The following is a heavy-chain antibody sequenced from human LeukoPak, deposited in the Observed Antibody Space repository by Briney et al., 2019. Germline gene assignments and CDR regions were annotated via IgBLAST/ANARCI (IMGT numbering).Heavy chain of an antibody. Sequence: GGSLRLSCAASGFTFSSYGIHWVRQAPGKGLEWVAVISYDGSNKYYADSVKGRFTISRDNSKNTLYLQMNSLRTGDTAVYYCAKETAAKYSSGWTGGGPSLQYWGQGTLVTVSS. CDR3: AKETAAKYSSGWTGGGPSLQY. D-gene: IGHD6-19*01. CDR1: GFTFSSYG. CDR2: ISYDGSNK. V-gene: IGHV3-30*18. J-gene: IGHJ4*02.